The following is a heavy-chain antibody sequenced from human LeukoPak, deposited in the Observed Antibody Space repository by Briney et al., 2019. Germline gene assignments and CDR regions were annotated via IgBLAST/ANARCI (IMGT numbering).Heavy chain of an antibody. Sequence: PGGSLRLSCAASGFTFSSYAMSWVRQAPGKGLEWVSAISGSGGSTYYADSVKGRLTISRDNSKNTLYLQMNSLRAEDTAVYYCAKDPLIDIVATPDYWGQGTLVTVSS. CDR1: GFTFSSYA. CDR2: ISGSGGST. J-gene: IGHJ4*02. CDR3: AKDPLIDIVATPDY. V-gene: IGHV3-23*01. D-gene: IGHD5-12*01.